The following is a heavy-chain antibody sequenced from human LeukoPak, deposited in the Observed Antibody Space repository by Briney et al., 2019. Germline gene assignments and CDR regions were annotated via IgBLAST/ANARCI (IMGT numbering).Heavy chain of an antibody. V-gene: IGHV3-23*01. J-gene: IGHJ4*02. D-gene: IGHD6-13*01. CDR2: ISGSGGST. CDR1: GFTFSTYA. Sequence: GGSRRLSCAASGFTFSTYAMSWVRQAPGKGLEWVSAISGSGGSTYYADSVKGRFTISRDNSKNTLYLQMNSLRAEDTSIYFCAKALEQETVIALDSWGQGTLVTVSS. CDR3: AKALEQETVIALDS.